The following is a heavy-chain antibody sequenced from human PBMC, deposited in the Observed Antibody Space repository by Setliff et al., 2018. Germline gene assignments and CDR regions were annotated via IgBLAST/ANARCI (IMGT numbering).Heavy chain of an antibody. CDR2: IDKSGDRT. V-gene: IGHV3-11*04. CDR3: ARDGVSYGMDV. Sequence: VSYIDKSGDRTEYADSVKGRFSISRDNAKNSLYLQMNSLRAEDTAVYYCARDGVSYGMDVWGQGTTVTVSS. J-gene: IGHJ6*02.